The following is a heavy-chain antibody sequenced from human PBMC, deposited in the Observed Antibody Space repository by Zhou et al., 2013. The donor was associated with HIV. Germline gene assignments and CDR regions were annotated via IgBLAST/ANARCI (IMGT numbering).Heavy chain of an antibody. CDR3: ASPGSVTTVAYFDY. CDR2: ILPDFGAP. J-gene: IGHJ4*02. CDR1: GGTFTTYD. Sequence: QVQLVQSGAEVKKPGSSVKVSCKASGGTFTTYDISWVRQAPGQGLEWMGGILPDFGAPSYAQKFQDRVTITTDESSSTAYMELNSLRSEDTAIYYCASPGSVTTVAYFDYWGQGTLVTVSS. V-gene: IGHV1-69*05. D-gene: IGHD4-17*01.